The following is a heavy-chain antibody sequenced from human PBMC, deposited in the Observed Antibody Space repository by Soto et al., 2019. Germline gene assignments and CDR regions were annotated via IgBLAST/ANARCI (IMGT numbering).Heavy chain of an antibody. J-gene: IGHJ6*02. V-gene: IGHV4-34*01. CDR3: ARGTEVRGVITSYYYYGMDV. CDR2: INHSGST. Sequence: SETLSLTCTFYGLYFIGYYWSWIRQPPGKGLEWIGEINHSGSTNYNPSLKSRVTISVDTSKNQFSLKLSSVTAADTAVYYCARGTEVRGVITSYYYYGMDVWGQGTTVTVSS. D-gene: IGHD3-10*01. CDR1: GLYFIGYY.